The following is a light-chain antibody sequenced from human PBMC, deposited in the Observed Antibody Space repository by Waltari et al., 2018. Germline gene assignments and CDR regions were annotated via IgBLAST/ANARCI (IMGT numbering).Light chain of an antibody. CDR3: CSYAGSNWV. J-gene: IGLJ3*02. Sequence: QSALTQPRSVSGSPGQSVTISCTGTSSDVGGYNYVSWYQQHPGKAPKLMIYDVSKRPSGVHDRFSCSKSGNTASLTISGLQAEDEADYYCCSYAGSNWVFGGGTKLTVL. V-gene: IGLV2-11*01. CDR1: SSDVGGYNY. CDR2: DVS.